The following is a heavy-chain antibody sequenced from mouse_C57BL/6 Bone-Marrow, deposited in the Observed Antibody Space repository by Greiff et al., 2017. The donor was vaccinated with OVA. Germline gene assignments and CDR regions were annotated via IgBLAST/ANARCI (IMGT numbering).Heavy chain of an antibody. D-gene: IGHD1-1*01. J-gene: IGHJ4*01. CDR3: AKRGYGSSYLYYAMDY. CDR1: GFSLTSYG. CDR2: IWRGGST. V-gene: IGHV2-5*01. Sequence: VKLVESGPGLVQPSQSLSITCTVSGFSLTSYGVHWVRQSPGKGLEWLGVIWRGGSTDYNAAFMSRLSINKDNSKSQVFFKMNSLQADDTAKYYCAKRGYGSSYLYYAMDYWGQGTSVTVSS.